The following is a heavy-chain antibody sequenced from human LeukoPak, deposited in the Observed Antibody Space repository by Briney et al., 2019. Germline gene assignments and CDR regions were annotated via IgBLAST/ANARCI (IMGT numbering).Heavy chain of an antibody. CDR3: AKDATPGNGIWDHVDC. V-gene: IGHV3-23*01. J-gene: IGHJ4*02. D-gene: IGHD1-1*01. CDR2: VGGGNDI. CDR1: GFSFNIYG. Sequence: GGSLRLSRVASGFSFNIYGMSEVRQAPRQGLGWVSGVGGGNDIHYADSVKGQFTGSRDDAKGHVYLQMNGLRVEDTAIYFCAKDATPGNGIWDHVDCWGQGTLVTVSS.